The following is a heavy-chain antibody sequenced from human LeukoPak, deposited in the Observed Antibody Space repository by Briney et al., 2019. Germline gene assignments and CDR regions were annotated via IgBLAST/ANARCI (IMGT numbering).Heavy chain of an antibody. CDR2: IYSSGST. CDR3: TKRRGYSFGFDYYYMGV. CDR1: GGSLTSTSHY. J-gene: IGHJ6*03. Sequence: PSETLSLSCTVSGGSLTSTSHYWDWVRQPPGKGLEWLGSIYSSGSTYYNPSLKSRVTVSFDTSKNQFSLSLTSVTAADTAVYYCTKRRGYSFGFDYYYMGVWGKGTTVTISS. V-gene: IGHV4-39*01. D-gene: IGHD5-18*01.